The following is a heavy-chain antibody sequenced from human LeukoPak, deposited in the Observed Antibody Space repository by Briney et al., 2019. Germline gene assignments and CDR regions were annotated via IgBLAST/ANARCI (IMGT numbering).Heavy chain of an antibody. D-gene: IGHD3-16*01. Sequence: PGGSLRLSCAASGFTFSSYSMNWVRQAPGKGLEWVSYISSSSSTIYYADSVKGRFTISRDNAKNTLYLQMNSLRAEDTAVYYCGRGGGAFDIWGQGTMVTVSS. CDR2: ISSSSSTI. J-gene: IGHJ3*02. V-gene: IGHV3-48*04. CDR3: GRGGGAFDI. CDR1: GFTFSSYS.